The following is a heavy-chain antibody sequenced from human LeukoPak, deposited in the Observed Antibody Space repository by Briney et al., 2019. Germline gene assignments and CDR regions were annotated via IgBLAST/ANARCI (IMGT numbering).Heavy chain of an antibody. CDR1: GGSISSGDYY. D-gene: IGHD6-19*01. V-gene: IGHV4-30-4*01. CDR2: IYYRGST. CDR3: SGQWLLHPGAFGI. J-gene: IGHJ3*02. Sequence: SETLSLTCTVSGGSISSGDYYWSWIRQPPGKGLEWIGYIYYRGSTYYNPSLKSRVTISVDTSKNQFSLKLSSVTAADTAVYYCSGQWLLHPGAFGIWGQGTMVTVSS.